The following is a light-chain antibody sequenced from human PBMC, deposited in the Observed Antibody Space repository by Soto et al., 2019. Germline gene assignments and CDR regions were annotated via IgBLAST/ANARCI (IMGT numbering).Light chain of an antibody. V-gene: IGKV1-33*01. J-gene: IGKJ4*01. CDR2: DAS. Sequence: DIQMTQSPSSLSASVGDRVTITCQASQDIANYLNWYQQKAGRAPKFLIYDASNLETGVPSRFSGSGSGTDFTLTISSLQHEDIETYYCQQCDNLPLTLGGGTKVDIK. CDR3: QQCDNLPLT. CDR1: QDIANY.